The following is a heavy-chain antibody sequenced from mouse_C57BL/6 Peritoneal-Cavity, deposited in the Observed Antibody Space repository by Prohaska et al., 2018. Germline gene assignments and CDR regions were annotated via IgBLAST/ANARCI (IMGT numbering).Heavy chain of an antibody. CDR3: ARLRGDY. Sequence: EVKLLQSGGGLVQPGGPLKLSCAASGLDFSRYWMSWVRRAPGKGLEWIGEINPDRRTINYAPSLKDKFIISRDNAKNTLYLQMSKVRAEDTALYYCARLRGDYWGQGTSVTVSS. CDR1: GLDFSRYW. CDR2: INPDRRTI. V-gene: IGHV4-1*01. J-gene: IGHJ4*01.